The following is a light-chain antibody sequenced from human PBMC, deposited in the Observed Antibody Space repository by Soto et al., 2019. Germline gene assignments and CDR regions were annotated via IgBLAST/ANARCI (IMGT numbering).Light chain of an antibody. V-gene: IGKV1-5*03. CDR1: QSISSW. CDR3: QQYNSYS. Sequence: DIQMTRSPSTLSASVGDRVTIICRASQSISSWLAWYQQKPGKAPKLLIYKASTLKSGVPPRFSGSGSGTEFTLTISSLQPDDFATYYCQQYNSYSFGQGTKVDI. J-gene: IGKJ1*01. CDR2: KAS.